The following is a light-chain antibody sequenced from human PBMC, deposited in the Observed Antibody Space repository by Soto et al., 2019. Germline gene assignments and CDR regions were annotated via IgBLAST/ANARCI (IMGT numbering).Light chain of an antibody. CDR3: QQYNNWPRT. J-gene: IGKJ1*01. V-gene: IGKV3-15*01. CDR2: DAS. CDR1: QSISRS. Sequence: EIVLTQSPAILSVSPGERATLSCRASQSISRSLAWYQQKPGQAPRLLISDASTRATGIPARFSGSGSGTEFTLTISSLEPEDSAVYYCQQYNNWPRTFGQGTKVDIK.